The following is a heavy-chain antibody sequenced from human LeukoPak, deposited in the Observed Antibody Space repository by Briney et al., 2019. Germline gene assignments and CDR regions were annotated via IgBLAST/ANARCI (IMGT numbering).Heavy chain of an antibody. CDR1: GYAFTTYE. CDR3: ATTYSGYCSSTSCFDY. D-gene: IGHD2-2*01. J-gene: IGHJ4*02. Sequence: GASVKVSCKASGYAFTTYEINWVRQATGQGPEWMGWMNPNSGNTGYTQNFQGRVTMTRNTSISTAYMELSSLRSEDTAVYYCATTYSGYCSSTSCFDYWGQGTLVTVSS. CDR2: MNPNSGNT. V-gene: IGHV1-8*01.